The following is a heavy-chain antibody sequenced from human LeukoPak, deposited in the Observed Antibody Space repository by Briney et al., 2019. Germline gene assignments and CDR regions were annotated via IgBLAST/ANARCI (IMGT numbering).Heavy chain of an antibody. J-gene: IGHJ5*02. CDR3: ARFFSAATWGYNWFDP. CDR2: IYHSGST. Sequence: SETLSLTCTVSGYSISSGYYWGWIRQPPGKGLEWIGSIYHSGSTYYKPSLRSRVIISVDTSKNQSSLRLSSVTAADTAVYYCARFFSAATWGYNWFDPWGQGTLVTVSS. V-gene: IGHV4-38-2*02. CDR1: GYSISSGYY. D-gene: IGHD2-15*01.